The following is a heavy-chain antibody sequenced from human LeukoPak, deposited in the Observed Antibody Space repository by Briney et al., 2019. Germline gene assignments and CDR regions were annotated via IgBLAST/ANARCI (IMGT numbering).Heavy chain of an antibody. V-gene: IGHV3-48*03. Sequence: GGSLRLSCAASGFTFSSYEMNWVRQAPGKGLEWVSYISSSGSTIYYADSLKGRFTISRDNAKNSLSLQMNSLRAEDTAVYYCARVSSSSGYYYMDVWGKGTTVSVSS. CDR3: ARVSSSSGYYYMDV. CDR1: GFTFSSYE. D-gene: IGHD6-6*01. J-gene: IGHJ6*03. CDR2: ISSSGSTI.